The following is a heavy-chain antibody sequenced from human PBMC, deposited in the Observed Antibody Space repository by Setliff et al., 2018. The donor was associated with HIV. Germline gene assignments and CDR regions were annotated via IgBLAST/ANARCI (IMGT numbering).Heavy chain of an antibody. CDR1: GFTFSSYT. Sequence: GGSLRLSCAASGFTFSSYTMHWVRQAPGKGLEWVAVITHDGSSKYYADSVKGRFTISRDKSKNTLYLQMNSLRAEDTAVYYCAKNSAWAVIGSDYYLDFWGQGTLVTVSS. CDR3: AKNSAWAVIGSDYYLDF. D-gene: IGHD6-19*01. V-gene: IGHV3-30*07. J-gene: IGHJ4*02. CDR2: ITHDGSSK.